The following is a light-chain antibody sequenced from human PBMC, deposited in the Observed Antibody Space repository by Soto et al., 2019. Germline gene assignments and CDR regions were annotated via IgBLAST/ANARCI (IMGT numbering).Light chain of an antibody. V-gene: IGKV3-15*01. Sequence: EIVMTQSPATLSVSPGERATLSCRASQSVSNNLSWYQQKPGQAPRLLIYGASTRATAIPARFSGSGSGTEFTLTISRLVSEDFAVYYCQQYSNWPRTFGQGTKVEIK. CDR2: GAS. CDR1: QSVSNN. J-gene: IGKJ1*01. CDR3: QQYSNWPRT.